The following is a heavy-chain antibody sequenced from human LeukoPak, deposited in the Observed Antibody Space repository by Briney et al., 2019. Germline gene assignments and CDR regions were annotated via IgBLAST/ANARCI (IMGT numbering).Heavy chain of an antibody. CDR2: IYTGGTT. J-gene: IGHJ3*02. V-gene: IGHV3-53*01. CDR1: GFTVSDNY. D-gene: IGHD5-18*01. Sequence: GGSLRLSCAASGFTVSDNYMSWVRQAPGKGLEWVSIIYTGGTTYYADSVRGRFTISRDSSKNTAYLQMNSLTAGDTAVYYCARLNTAMVLAFDIWGQGTMVTVSS. CDR3: ARLNTAMVLAFDI.